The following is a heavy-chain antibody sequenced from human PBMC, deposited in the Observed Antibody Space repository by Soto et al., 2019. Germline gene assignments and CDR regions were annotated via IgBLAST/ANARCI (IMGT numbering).Heavy chain of an antibody. J-gene: IGHJ4*02. CDR3: AKIGMSDY. D-gene: IGHD1-20*01. Sequence: QVQLVESGGGVVQPGRSLRLSCAASGFTFSSYGMHWVRQAPGKGLEWVAVISYDESNKYYADSVKGRFTISRDNSKNTLYLQMNSLRAEDTAVYYCAKIGMSDYWGQGTLVTVSS. CDR2: ISYDESNK. V-gene: IGHV3-30*18. CDR1: GFTFSSYG.